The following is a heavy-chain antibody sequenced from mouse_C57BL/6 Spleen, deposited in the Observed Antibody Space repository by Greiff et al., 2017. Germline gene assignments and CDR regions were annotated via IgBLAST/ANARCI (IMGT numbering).Heavy chain of an antibody. Sequence: VQLQQSGPELVKPGASVKISCKASGYSFTGYFMNWVMQSHGKSLEWIGRINPYNGDTFYNQKFKGKATLTVDKSSSTAHMELRSLTSEDSAGYYCARSAYYDYDGNYAIDYWGQGTSVTVSS. J-gene: IGHJ4*01. CDR2: INPYNGDT. CDR1: GYSFTGYF. D-gene: IGHD2-4*01. CDR3: ARSAYYDYDGNYAIDY. V-gene: IGHV1-20*01.